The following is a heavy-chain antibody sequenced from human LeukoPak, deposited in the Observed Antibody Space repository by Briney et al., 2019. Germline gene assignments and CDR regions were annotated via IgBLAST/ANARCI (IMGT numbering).Heavy chain of an antibody. CDR2: INHNSGDT. J-gene: IGHJ4*02. Sequence: ASVKVSCKASGYTFTVYYMHWVRQAPGKGLEWMGWINHNSGDTNYAQEFQGRVTMTRDTSIRTVYMELSRLRSDDTAVYYCARHFNLKGFDSWGQGTLITVSS. CDR1: GYTFTVYY. V-gene: IGHV1-2*02. D-gene: IGHD3-9*01. CDR3: ARHFNLKGFDS.